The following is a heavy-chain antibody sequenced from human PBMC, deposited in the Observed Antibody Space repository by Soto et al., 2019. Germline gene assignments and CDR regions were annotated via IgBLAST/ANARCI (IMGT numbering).Heavy chain of an antibody. D-gene: IGHD6-19*01. CDR1: GGSVSSATYY. CDR3: ARHSPHAGAGLYYYYGMDV. V-gene: IGHV4-61*01. J-gene: IGHJ6*02. Sequence: SETLSLTCTVSGGSVSSATYYWTWIRQPPGKGLEWIGYVYYSGSTNYNPSLKSRVTISVDTSKNQFSLKLNSVTAADTAVYYCARHSPHAGAGLYYYYGMDVWGQGTTVT. CDR2: VYYSGST.